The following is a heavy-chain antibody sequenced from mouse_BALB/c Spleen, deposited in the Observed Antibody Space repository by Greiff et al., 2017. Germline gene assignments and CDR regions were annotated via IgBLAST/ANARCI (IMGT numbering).Heavy chain of an antibody. CDR2: IDPENGNT. V-gene: IGHV14-1*02. J-gene: IGHJ2*01. D-gene: IGHD2-3*01. Sequence: VQLKQSGAELVRPGALVKLSCKASGFNIKDYYMHWVKQRPEQGLEWIGWIDPENGNTIYDPKFQGKASITADTSSNTAYLQLSSLTSEDTAVYYCARDGYPSYFDYWGQGTTLTVSS. CDR3: ARDGYPSYFDY. CDR1: GFNIKDYY.